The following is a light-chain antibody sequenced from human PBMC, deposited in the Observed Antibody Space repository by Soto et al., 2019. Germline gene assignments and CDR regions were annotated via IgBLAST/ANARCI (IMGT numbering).Light chain of an antibody. Sequence: QSALTQPASVSGSPGQSITISCPGTSSDVGDYNYVSWYQQHPGKAPKLMLYDVSNRPSGISNRFSGSKSGNTASLTISGLQAEDEADYYCSSYTSSSTLFGTGTKVTVL. V-gene: IGLV2-14*01. CDR1: SSDVGDYNY. CDR2: DVS. J-gene: IGLJ1*01. CDR3: SSYTSSSTL.